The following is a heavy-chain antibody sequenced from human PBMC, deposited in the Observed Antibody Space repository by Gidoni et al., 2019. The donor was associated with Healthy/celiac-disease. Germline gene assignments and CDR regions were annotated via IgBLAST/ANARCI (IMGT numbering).Heavy chain of an antibody. CDR1: GFTCSSCA. J-gene: IGHJ4*02. CDR3: AKGYWYQLLYCFDY. D-gene: IGHD2-2*02. CDR2: ISGSGGST. Sequence: EVQLLESGVGLVQPGGSLRLSCAASGFTCSSCAMSWVRQAPGKGLEWDSAISGSGGSTYYADSVKGGFTISRDNSKNTLYLQMNSLRAEDTAVYYCAKGYWYQLLYCFDYWGQGTLVTVSS. V-gene: IGHV3-23*01.